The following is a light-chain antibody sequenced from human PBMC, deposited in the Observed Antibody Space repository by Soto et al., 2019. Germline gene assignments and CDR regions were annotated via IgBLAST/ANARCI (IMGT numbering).Light chain of an antibody. CDR3: QQFKSYPFT. Sequence: DIQLTQSPSFLSASVGDRVTITCRASQASSYFLAWYQQKPGKAPKLLIYGASTLQSGVPSRFSGSGSGTEFTLTISSLHPEDFATYHCQQFKSYPFTFGGGTKVEIK. V-gene: IGKV1-9*01. CDR1: QASSYF. J-gene: IGKJ4*01. CDR2: GAS.